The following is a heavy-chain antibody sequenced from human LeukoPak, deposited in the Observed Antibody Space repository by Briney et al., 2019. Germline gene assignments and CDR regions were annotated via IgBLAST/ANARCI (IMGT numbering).Heavy chain of an antibody. CDR1: GFTFSSFS. V-gene: IGHV3-21*01. D-gene: IGHD5-24*01. Sequence: GGSLRLSCAASGFTFSSFSMNWVRQAPGKGLEWVSSIYSTTTYIYYADSVKGRFTISRDNAENSLYLQMNSLRAEDTAVYYCARDQFIHAFDIWGQGTMVTVSS. CDR3: ARDQFIHAFDI. J-gene: IGHJ3*02. CDR2: IYSTTTYI.